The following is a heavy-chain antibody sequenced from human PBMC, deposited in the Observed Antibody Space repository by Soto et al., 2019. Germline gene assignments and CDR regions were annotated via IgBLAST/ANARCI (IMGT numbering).Heavy chain of an antibody. D-gene: IGHD1-1*01. CDR2: IYHSGST. J-gene: IGHJ4*02. Sequence: TSETLSLTCAFSCGSIISSNWWSWVRQPPGKGLEWIGEIYHSGSTNYNPSLKSRVTISVDKSKNQFSLKLSSVTAADTAVYYCARDDGHRRVPGGYWGQGTLVTVSS. V-gene: IGHV4-4*02. CDR3: ARDDGHRRVPGGY. CDR1: CGSIISSNW.